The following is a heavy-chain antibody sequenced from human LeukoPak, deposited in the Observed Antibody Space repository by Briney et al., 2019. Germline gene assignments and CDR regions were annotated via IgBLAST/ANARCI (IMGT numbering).Heavy chain of an antibody. CDR2: ISGSGGST. D-gene: IGHD3-22*01. J-gene: IGHJ3*02. V-gene: IGHV3-23*01. CDR1: GFTFSSYS. CDR3: AKDRFYDTTTTGAFDI. Sequence: GGSLRLSCAASGFTFSSYSMSWVRQAPGKGLEWVSGISGSGGSTDYADSVKGRFTISRDNSKNTLYLQMNSLRAEDTAVYYCAKDRFYDTTTTGAFDIWGQGTMVTVSS.